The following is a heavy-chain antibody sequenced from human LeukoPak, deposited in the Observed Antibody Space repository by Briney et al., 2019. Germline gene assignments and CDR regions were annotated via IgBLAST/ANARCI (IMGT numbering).Heavy chain of an antibody. CDR2: INHSGST. V-gene: IGHV4-34*01. D-gene: IGHD2-15*01. J-gene: IGHJ5*02. Sequence: SETLSLTCAVYGGSFSGYYWSWIRQPPGKGLEWIGEINHSGSTNYNPSLKSRVTISVDTTKNQFSLKLNSVTAADTAVYYCARGRDIVVVVAAPFDPWGQGTLVTVSS. CDR3: ARGRDIVVVVAAPFDP. CDR1: GGSFSGYY.